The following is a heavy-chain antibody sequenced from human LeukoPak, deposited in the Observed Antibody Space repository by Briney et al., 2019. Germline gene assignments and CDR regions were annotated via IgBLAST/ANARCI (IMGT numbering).Heavy chain of an antibody. J-gene: IGHJ6*02. CDR1: GGSFSGYY. CDR3: ARGRPKGYCSSTSCYATGYYGMDV. CDR2: INHSGST. V-gene: IGHV4-34*01. Sequence: SETLSLTCAVYGGSFSGYYWSWIRQPPGKGLEWIGEINHSGSTNYSPSLKSRVTISVDTSKNQFSLKLSSVTAADTAVYYCARGRPKGYCSSTSCYATGYYGMDVWGQGTTVTVSS. D-gene: IGHD2-2*01.